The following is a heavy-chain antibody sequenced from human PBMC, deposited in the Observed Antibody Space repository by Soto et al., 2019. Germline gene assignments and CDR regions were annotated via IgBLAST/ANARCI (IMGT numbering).Heavy chain of an antibody. Sequence: QVQLVQSGAEVKKPGSSVKVSCKASGGTFSSYNISWVRQAPGQGLEWIGRIIPILGIANYAQKFQGRVTITADKSTSTAYMELSSLRSEDTAVYYCARGSGKGYYYGMDVWGQGTTVTVSS. CDR2: IIPILGIA. CDR3: ARGSGKGYYYGMDV. D-gene: IGHD3-10*01. V-gene: IGHV1-69*02. J-gene: IGHJ6*02. CDR1: GGTFSSYN.